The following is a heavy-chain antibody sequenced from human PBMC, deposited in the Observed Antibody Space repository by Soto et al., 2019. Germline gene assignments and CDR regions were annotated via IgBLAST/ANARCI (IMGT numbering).Heavy chain of an antibody. CDR3: ARSLLQGDF. V-gene: IGHV1-46*01. Sequence: QVQLVQSGAEVKKPGASVKISCKASGYTFIHYYIHWVRQAPGQGLEWMAIINPNGGSTNYAQKSQGRVTVTSETSTTTVSMEMNSLESDDTAAYFCARSLLQGDFWGQGTLVTVSS. CDR2: INPNGGST. J-gene: IGHJ4*02. CDR1: GYTFIHYY. D-gene: IGHD2-21*01.